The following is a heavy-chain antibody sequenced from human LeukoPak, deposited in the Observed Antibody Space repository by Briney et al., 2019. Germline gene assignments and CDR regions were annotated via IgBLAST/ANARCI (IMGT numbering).Heavy chain of an antibody. CDR1: GFTFSSYS. CDR3: ARDPGGYYDSSGFDDY. V-gene: IGHV3-48*01. D-gene: IGHD3-22*01. J-gene: IGHJ4*02. CDR2: ISSSSSTI. Sequence: GGSLRLSCAASGFTFSSYSMTWVRQAPGKGLEWVSYISSSSSTIYYADSVEGRSTISRDNAKNSLYLQMNSLRAEDTAVYYCARDPGGYYDSSGFDDYWGQGTLVTVSS.